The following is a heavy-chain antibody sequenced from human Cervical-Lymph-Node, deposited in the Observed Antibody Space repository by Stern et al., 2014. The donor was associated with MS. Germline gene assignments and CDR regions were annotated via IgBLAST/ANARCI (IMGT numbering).Heavy chain of an antibody. CDR1: GFTFSTYA. Sequence: EEQLEESGGGLVQHGGSLRLSCAASGFTFSTYAFSWVRQAPGKGMEWVSSISDSVVYTYYADSVNGRFTISRDNSISMLYLEMQSLRAEDTSVYHCAKDLGRGVVVVPLYGLDVWGQVTTVTFSS. CDR3: AKDLGRGVVVVPLYGLDV. J-gene: IGHJ6*02. V-gene: IGHV3-23*04. D-gene: IGHD2-2*01. CDR2: ISDSVVYT.